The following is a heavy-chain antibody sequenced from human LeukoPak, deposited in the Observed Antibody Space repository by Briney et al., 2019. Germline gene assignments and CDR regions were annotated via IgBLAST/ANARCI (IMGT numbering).Heavy chain of an antibody. Sequence: PGGSLRLSCAASGFTFSTYGMNWVRQAPGKGLEWVSSISTSSSYIYYADSVKGRFTISRDNAKNSLYLQMNSLRAEDTAVYYCARDGSAIAAAGTVDYWGQGTLVTVSS. CDR1: GFTFSTYG. CDR3: ARDGSAIAAAGTVDY. CDR2: ISTSSSYI. V-gene: IGHV3-21*01. J-gene: IGHJ4*02. D-gene: IGHD6-13*01.